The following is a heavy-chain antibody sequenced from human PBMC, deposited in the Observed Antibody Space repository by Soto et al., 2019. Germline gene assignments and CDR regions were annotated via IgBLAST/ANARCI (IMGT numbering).Heavy chain of an antibody. CDR2: IIPIFGTA. D-gene: IGHD3-22*01. J-gene: IGHJ4*02. CDR1: GGTFSSYA. Sequence: SVKVSCKASGGTFSSYAISWVRQAPGQGLEWMGGIIPIFGTANYAQKFQGRVTITADESTSTAYMELSSLRSEDTAVYYCVRDSSGYYYFDYWGQGTLVTVSP. V-gene: IGHV1-69*13. CDR3: VRDSSGYYYFDY.